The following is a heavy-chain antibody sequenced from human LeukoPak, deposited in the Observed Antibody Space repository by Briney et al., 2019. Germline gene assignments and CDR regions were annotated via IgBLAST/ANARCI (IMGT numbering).Heavy chain of an antibody. Sequence: GGSLRLSCAASGFTFSGSAMHWVRQASGKGLERVGRIRSRTNTYATAYAASVKGRFAISRDDSKNMAYLHMNSLKTDDTAVYYCTRGSQSDYYYGMDVWGQGTTVTVSS. J-gene: IGHJ6*02. CDR3: TRGSQSDYYYGMDV. V-gene: IGHV3-73*01. CDR2: IRSRTNTYAT. CDR1: GFTFSGSA.